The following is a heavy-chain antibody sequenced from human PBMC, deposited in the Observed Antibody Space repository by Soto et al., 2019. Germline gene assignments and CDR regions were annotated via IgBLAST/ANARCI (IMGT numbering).Heavy chain of an antibody. CDR3: AREAVAGPFDY. Sequence: GGSLRLSCAASGFTVSSNYMSWVRQAPGKGLEWVSVIYSGGSTYYADSVRGRFTISRDNSKNTLYLQMNSLRAEDTAVYYCAREAVAGPFDYWGQGTLVTVSS. CDR1: GFTVSSNY. J-gene: IGHJ4*02. CDR2: IYSGGST. V-gene: IGHV3-53*01. D-gene: IGHD6-19*01.